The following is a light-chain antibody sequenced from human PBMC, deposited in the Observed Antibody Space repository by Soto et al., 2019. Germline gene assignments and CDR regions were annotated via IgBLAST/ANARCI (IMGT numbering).Light chain of an antibody. J-gene: IGLJ2*01. CDR2: YDS. CDR3: QVWDSSSDHPVV. CDR1: NIGSKS. V-gene: IGLV3-21*04. Sequence: SYELTQSPSVSVAPGKTATITCGGNNIGSKSVHWYQQKPGQAPVLVIYYDSDRPSGIPERFSGSNSGNTATLTISRVEAGDEADYYCQVWDSSSDHPVVFGGGTKVTVL.